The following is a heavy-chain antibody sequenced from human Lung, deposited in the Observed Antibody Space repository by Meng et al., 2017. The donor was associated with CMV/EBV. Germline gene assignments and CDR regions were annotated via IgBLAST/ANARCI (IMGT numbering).Heavy chain of an antibody. CDR2: ISYDRTNK. Sequence: GEXLKISCAASGFTFSSYAMHWVRQAPGKGLEWVAVISYDRTNKYYADSVKGRFTISRDNSKNTLYLQMNSLRAEDTAVCYCARDQFDYWGQGTLVTVSS. CDR3: ARDQFDY. V-gene: IGHV3-30-3*01. J-gene: IGHJ4*02. CDR1: GFTFSSYA.